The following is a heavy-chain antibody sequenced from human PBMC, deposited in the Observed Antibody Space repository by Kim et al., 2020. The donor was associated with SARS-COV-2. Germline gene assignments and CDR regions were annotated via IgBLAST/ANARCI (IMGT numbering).Heavy chain of an antibody. D-gene: IGHD6-13*01. J-gene: IGHJ4*02. CDR3: ASYTRGSSWYRVDY. V-gene: IGHV4-31*02. Sequence: TPSLKSRVTISVDTSKNQFSLKLSSVTAADTAVYYCASYTRGSSWYRVDYWGQGTLVTVSS.